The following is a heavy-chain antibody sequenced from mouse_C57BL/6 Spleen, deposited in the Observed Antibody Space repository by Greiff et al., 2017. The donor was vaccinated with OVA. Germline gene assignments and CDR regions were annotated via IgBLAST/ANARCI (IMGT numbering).Heavy chain of an antibody. J-gene: IGHJ4*01. V-gene: IGHV1-55*01. CDR2: IYPGSGST. CDR1: GYTFTSYW. D-gene: IGHD1-1*01. CDR3: ARGRFYYYGSSTPDY. Sequence: QVHVKQPGAELVKPGASVKMSCKASGYTFTSYWITWVKQRPGQGLEWIGDIYPGSGSTNYNEKFKSKATLTVDTPSSTAYMQLSSLTSEDSAVYYCARGRFYYYGSSTPDYWGQGTSVTVSS.